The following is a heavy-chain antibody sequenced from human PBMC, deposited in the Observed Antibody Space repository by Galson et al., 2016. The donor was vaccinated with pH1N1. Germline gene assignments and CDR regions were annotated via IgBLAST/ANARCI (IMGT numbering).Heavy chain of an antibody. V-gene: IGHV1-24*01. CDR3: ATEIFGGDAFDI. Sequence: SVKVSCKVSGYTLTELSMHWVRQAPGKGLEWMGGFDPEDGETIYAQKFQGRVTMTEDTSTDTAYMELSSLRSEDTAGYYCATEIFGGDAFDIWGQGTMVTVSS. J-gene: IGHJ3*02. CDR1: GYTLTELS. D-gene: IGHD3-3*01. CDR2: FDPEDGET.